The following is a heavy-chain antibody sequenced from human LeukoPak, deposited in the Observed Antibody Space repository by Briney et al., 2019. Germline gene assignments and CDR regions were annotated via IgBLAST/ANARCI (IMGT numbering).Heavy chain of an antibody. CDR2: IKEDGSEK. D-gene: IGHD3-22*01. Sequence: GGSLRLSCAASGFTFSYFWMSWVRQAPGKGLEWVGNIKEDGSEKYYVDSVKGRFTISRDNAKNSLYLQMNSLRAEDTAVYYCAREYYYDSSGYGSFGYWGQGTLVTVSS. V-gene: IGHV3-7*01. CDR1: GFTFSYFW. J-gene: IGHJ4*02. CDR3: AREYYYDSSGYGSFGY.